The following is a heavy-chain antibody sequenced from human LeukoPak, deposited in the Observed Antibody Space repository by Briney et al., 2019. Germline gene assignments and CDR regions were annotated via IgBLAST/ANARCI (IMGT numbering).Heavy chain of an antibody. D-gene: IGHD3-10*01. V-gene: IGHV3-43D*04. CDR3: AKEAYYGSGTKAYMDV. Sequence: GGSLRLSCAASGFTFDDYAMHWVRQAPGKGLEWVSLISWDGGSTYYADSVKGRFTISRDNSKNSLYLQMNSLRAEDTALYYCAKEAYYGSGTKAYMDVWGKGTTVTVSS. CDR2: ISWDGGST. CDR1: GFTFDDYA. J-gene: IGHJ6*03.